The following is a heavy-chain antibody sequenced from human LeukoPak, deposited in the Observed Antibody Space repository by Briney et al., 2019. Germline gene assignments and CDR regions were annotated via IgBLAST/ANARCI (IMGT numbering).Heavy chain of an antibody. CDR2: ISPDSGYI. Sequence: GGSLRLSCAASGFTFSSHSLMWVRQAPGKGLEWVSSISPDSGYIYYADSVKGRFTISRDNAKNSLYLQMNSLRAEDTAVYYCARDPSSYSSSWYPLWGQGTLVTVSS. CDR3: ARDPSSYSSSWYPL. J-gene: IGHJ4*02. V-gene: IGHV3-21*01. CDR1: GFTFSSHS. D-gene: IGHD6-13*01.